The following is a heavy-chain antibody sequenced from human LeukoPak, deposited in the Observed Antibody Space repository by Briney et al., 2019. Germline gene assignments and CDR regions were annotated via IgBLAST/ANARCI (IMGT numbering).Heavy chain of an antibody. CDR2: INPNSGGT. Sequence: GASVKVSCKASGYTFTDYHMHWVRQAPGQGLEWMGWINPNSGGTNSAQKFQGRVTMTRDTSITTAYMDLSSLRSDDTAVYYCARDRPGYSSWFDPWGQGTLVTVSS. D-gene: IGHD6-19*01. CDR3: ARDRPGYSSWFDP. CDR1: GYTFTDYH. J-gene: IGHJ5*02. V-gene: IGHV1-2*02.